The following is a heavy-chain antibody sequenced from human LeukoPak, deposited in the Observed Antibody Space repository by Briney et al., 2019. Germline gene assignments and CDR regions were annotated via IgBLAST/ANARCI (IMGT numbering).Heavy chain of an antibody. Sequence: ASVKVSCKASGYTFTGYYMHWVRQAPGQGPEWMGWINPNSGGTNYAQKFQGWVTMTRDTSISTAYMELSRLRSDDTAVYYCARSRCSGGSCYRRYYYYGMDVWGQGTTVTVSS. CDR2: INPNSGGT. V-gene: IGHV1-2*04. D-gene: IGHD2-15*01. CDR3: ARSRCSGGSCYRRYYYYGMDV. J-gene: IGHJ6*02. CDR1: GYTFTGYY.